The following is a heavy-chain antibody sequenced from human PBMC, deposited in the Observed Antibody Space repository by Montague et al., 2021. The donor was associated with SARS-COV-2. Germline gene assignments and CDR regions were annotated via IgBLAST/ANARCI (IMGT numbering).Heavy chain of an antibody. V-gene: IGHV2-5*02. CDR1: GFSLSTTGVG. CDR2: IYCDADN. Sequence: PALVKPTQTLTLTCTFSGFSLSTTGVGVGWIRQPPGKALEWLAPIYCDADNRYSSSLKNMLAITKDSSKNQGVLTMTNMDPVDTATYYCAHRRDIYYFWSGDYTGQRYAAFNGFDPRGQGILVIASS. CDR3: AHRRDIYYFWSGDYTGQRYAAFNGFDP. J-gene: IGHJ5*02. D-gene: IGHD3-3*01.